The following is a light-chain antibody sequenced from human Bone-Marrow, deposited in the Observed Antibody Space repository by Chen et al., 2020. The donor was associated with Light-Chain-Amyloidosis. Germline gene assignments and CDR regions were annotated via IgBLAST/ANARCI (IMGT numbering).Light chain of an antibody. CDR1: QTISSNY. J-gene: IGKJ4*01. CDR3: QQYGTSPHT. V-gene: IGKV3-20*01. Sequence: EIVLTQSPGTLSLSPGEGANLSCRASQTISSNYLPWYQEKFGQAPRLLVYGSSSRATGIPDRFTGSGSGTDFTLSINRLEPEDFAMYYCQQYGTSPHTVGGGTEVEIK. CDR2: GSS.